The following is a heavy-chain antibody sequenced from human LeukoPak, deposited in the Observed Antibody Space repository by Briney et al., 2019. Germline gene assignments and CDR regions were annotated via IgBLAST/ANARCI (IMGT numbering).Heavy chain of an antibody. CDR3: ASQGSGSFLKTPRLYYMDV. CDR2: IYHSGST. J-gene: IGHJ6*03. CDR1: GGSISSSSYY. Sequence: PSETLSLTCTVSGGSISSSSYYWGWIRQPPGKGLEWIGSIYHSGSTYYNPSLKSRVTISVDTSKNQLSLKLSSVTAADTAVYYCASQGSGSFLKTPRLYYMDVWGKGTTVTISS. D-gene: IGHD3-10*01. V-gene: IGHV4-39*07.